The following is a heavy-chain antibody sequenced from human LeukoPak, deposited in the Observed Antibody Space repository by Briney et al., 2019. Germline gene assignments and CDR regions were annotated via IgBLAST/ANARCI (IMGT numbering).Heavy chain of an antibody. Sequence: PSETLSLTCTVSGGSISSYYWSWIRQPPGKGLEGIGYVYYSGSTNYNPSLKSRVTISVDTSKNQFSLKLSSVTAADTAVYYCARSRCSSTSCYSYGMDVWGQGTTVTVSS. CDR2: VYYSGST. J-gene: IGHJ6*02. V-gene: IGHV4-59*01. D-gene: IGHD2-2*01. CDR3: ARSRCSSTSCYSYGMDV. CDR1: GGSISSYY.